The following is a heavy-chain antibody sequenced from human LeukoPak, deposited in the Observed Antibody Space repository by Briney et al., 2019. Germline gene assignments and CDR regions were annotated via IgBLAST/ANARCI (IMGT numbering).Heavy chain of an antibody. CDR2: IYYSGST. CDR1: GGSISSYY. CDR3: ARHSDFDWLLGQYYYYGMDV. V-gene: IGHV4-59*08. D-gene: IGHD3-9*01. Sequence: SETLSLTCTVSGGSISSYYWSWIRQPPGKGLEWIGYIYYSGSTNYNPSLKSRVTISVDTSKNQFSLKLSSVTAADTAVYYCARHSDFDWLLGQYYYYGMDVWGQGTTVTVSS. J-gene: IGHJ6*02.